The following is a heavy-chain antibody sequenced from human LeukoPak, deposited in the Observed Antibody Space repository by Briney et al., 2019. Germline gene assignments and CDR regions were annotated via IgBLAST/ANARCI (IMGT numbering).Heavy chain of an antibody. D-gene: IGHD5-12*01. CDR3: ASFGEKWLRLTRRDAFDI. Sequence: SQTLSLTCTVSGGSISSVGYSWTWIPHPPGKDLEWMGTFFSSGNTYYNPSLKGRVTISVDTSKNQFSLKLSSVTAADTAVYYCASFGEKWLRLTRRDAFDIWGQGTMVTVSS. CDR2: FFSSGNT. J-gene: IGHJ3*02. CDR1: GGSISSVGYS. V-gene: IGHV4-31*03.